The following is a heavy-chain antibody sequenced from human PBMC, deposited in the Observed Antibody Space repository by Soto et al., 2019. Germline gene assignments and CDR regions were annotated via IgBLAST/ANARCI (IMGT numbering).Heavy chain of an antibody. J-gene: IGHJ5*02. CDR1: GGSISSYY. Sequence: TSETLSLTCTVSGGSISSYYWSWIRQPPGKGLEWIGYIYYSGSTNYNPSLKSRVTISVDTSKNQFSLKLSSVTAADTAVYYCARDKEGYYGSGSYPWFDAWGQGTLVTVSS. CDR2: IYYSGST. V-gene: IGHV4-59*01. CDR3: ARDKEGYYGSGSYPWFDA. D-gene: IGHD3-10*01.